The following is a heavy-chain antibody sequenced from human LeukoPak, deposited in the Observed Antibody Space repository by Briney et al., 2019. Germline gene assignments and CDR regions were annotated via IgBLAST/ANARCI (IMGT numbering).Heavy chain of an antibody. CDR2: IYHSGRT. D-gene: IGHD6-13*01. CDR3: AGWPSSSWYKVAAFGI. V-gene: IGHV4-38-2*02. J-gene: IGHJ3*02. CDR1: GYSISSGDY. Sequence: SETLSLTCTVSGYSISSGDYWGWIRQPPGKGLEWIGSIYHSGRTYYNPSLKSRVTISVDTSKNQVSLILTSVTAADTAVYYCAGWPSSSWYKVAAFGIWGQGTMVTVSS.